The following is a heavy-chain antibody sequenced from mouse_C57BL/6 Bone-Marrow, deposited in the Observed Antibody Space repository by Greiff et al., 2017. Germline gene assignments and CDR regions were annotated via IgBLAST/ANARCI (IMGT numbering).Heavy chain of an antibody. CDR1: GYTFPGYW. V-gene: IGHV1-9*01. J-gene: IGHJ3*01. D-gene: IGHD2-3*01. Sequence: VQLQQSGAELMKPGASVKLSCKATGYTFPGYWIEWVKQRPGHGLEWIGEILPGSGSTNYNEKFKGKATFTADTSSNTAYMQLSSLTTEDSAIYYCARGGYYDGYYAAWFAYWGQGTLVTVSA. CDR2: ILPGSGST. CDR3: ARGGYYDGYYAAWFAY.